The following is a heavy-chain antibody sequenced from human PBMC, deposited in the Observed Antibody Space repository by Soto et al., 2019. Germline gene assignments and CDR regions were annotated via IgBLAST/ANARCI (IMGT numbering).Heavy chain of an antibody. Sequence: SETLSLTCTVSGDSMNNYYWSWIRQPPGKGLEWIGYIHSSGSTNYNPSLKSRVTILVDTSKKQFSLKLSSMTAADTAVYYCARDLGIAVAGSNWFDPWGQGTLVTVSS. J-gene: IGHJ5*02. D-gene: IGHD6-19*01. V-gene: IGHV4-59*01. CDR1: GDSMNNYY. CDR3: ARDLGIAVAGSNWFDP. CDR2: IHSSGST.